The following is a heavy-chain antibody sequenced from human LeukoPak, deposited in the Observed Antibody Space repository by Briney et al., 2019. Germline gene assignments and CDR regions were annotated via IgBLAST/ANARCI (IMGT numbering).Heavy chain of an antibody. V-gene: IGHV1-69*05. CDR2: IIPIFGTA. CDR1: VYTFTSNN. Sequence: ASAKVSCKXSVYTFTSNNINWVRHAPRQGLEWMGRIIPIFGTANYAQKFQGRVTITTDESTSTAYMELSSLRSEDTAVYYCARNNGYYFDYWGQGTLVTVSS. J-gene: IGHJ4*02. CDR3: ARNNGYYFDY. D-gene: IGHD1/OR15-1a*01.